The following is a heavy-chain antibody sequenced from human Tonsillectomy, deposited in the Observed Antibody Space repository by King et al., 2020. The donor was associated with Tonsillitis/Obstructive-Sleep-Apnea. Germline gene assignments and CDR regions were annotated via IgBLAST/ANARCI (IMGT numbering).Heavy chain of an antibody. CDR1: GFSFSSYG. D-gene: IGHD2-8*01. CDR3: ARDWVALDGSLM. Sequence: VQLVESGGGVVQPGRSLRLSCAASGFSFSSYGMHWVRQAPGKGLEWVAVIWYDGSNKYYADSVKGRFIISRDNSKNTLYLQMKSLRAEDTAVYYCARDWVALDGSLMWGQGTLVTVSS. V-gene: IGHV3-33*01. CDR2: IWYDGSNK. J-gene: IGHJ4*02.